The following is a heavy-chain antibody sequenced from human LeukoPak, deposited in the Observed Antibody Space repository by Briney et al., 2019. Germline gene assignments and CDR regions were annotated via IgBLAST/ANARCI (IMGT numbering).Heavy chain of an antibody. V-gene: IGHV3-23*01. D-gene: IGHD3-22*01. CDR1: GFTFSDSY. J-gene: IGHJ4*02. CDR3: AKDQLYYYDSSGYI. Sequence: GGSLRLSCAASGFTFSDSYMTWIRQAPGKGLEWVSAISGSGGSTYYADSVKGRFTISRDNSKNTLYLQVNSLRAEDTAVYYCAKDQLYYYDSSGYIWGQGTLVTVSS. CDR2: ISGSGGST.